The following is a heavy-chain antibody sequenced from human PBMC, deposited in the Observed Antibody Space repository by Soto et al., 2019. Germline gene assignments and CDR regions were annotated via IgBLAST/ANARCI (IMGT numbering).Heavy chain of an antibody. J-gene: IGHJ5*02. CDR3: ARARVVVVAATPPEILHWFDP. D-gene: IGHD2-15*01. CDR2: INHSGST. CDR1: GGSFSGYY. V-gene: IGHV4-34*01. Sequence: SETLSLTCAVYGGSFSGYYWSWIRQPPGKGLEWIGEINHSGSTNYNPALKSRVTIRVDTSKDQFSLKLRSVTAADTAVYYGARARVVVVAATPPEILHWFDPWGQGTLVTVSS.